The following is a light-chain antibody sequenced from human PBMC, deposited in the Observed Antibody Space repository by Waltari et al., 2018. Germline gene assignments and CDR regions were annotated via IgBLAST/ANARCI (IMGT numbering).Light chain of an antibody. CDR3: ATWDDSLNGVV. CDR1: SSNIGSHT. CDR2: SNN. V-gene: IGLV1-44*01. Sequence: QSVLTQPPSASGTPGQRVTISCSGSSSNIGSHTVNWYQQLPGMAPRLLIYSNNQRPSGVPDRFSGSKSGTSASLAISGLQSEAETDYYCATWDDSLNGVVFGGGTKLSVL. J-gene: IGLJ2*01.